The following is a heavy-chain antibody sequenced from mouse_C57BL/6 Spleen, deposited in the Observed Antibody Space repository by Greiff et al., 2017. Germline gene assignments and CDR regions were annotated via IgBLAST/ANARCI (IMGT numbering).Heavy chain of an antibody. D-gene: IGHD2-4*01. V-gene: IGHV1-9*01. J-gene: IGHJ1*03. CDR1: GYTFTGYW. Sequence: QVQLKQSGAELMKPGASVKLSCKATGYTFTGYWIEWVKQRPGHGLEWIGEILPGSGSTNYTEKFKGTATFTADTSSNTADMQLSSLTTEDSAIYYCAAIYYDSTEYFDVWGTGTTVTVSS. CDR2: ILPGSGST. CDR3: AAIYYDSTEYFDV.